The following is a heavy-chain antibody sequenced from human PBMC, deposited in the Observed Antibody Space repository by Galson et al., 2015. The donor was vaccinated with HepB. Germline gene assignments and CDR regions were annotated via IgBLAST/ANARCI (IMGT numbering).Heavy chain of an antibody. V-gene: IGHV1-18*01. D-gene: IGHD3-3*01. Sequence: QSGAEVTKPGASVKVSSKASGYPFTSYGISWVRQAAGQGLERMGWVSAYNGNTNYAQKLQGRVTTTTDTSTSTAYMELMSLRSDDGAVSYCARDVDDFWRGYWAARPRSDYYYTDVSGKGTTVTVAS. CDR1: GYPFTSYG. CDR2: VSAYNGNT. CDR3: ARDVDDFWRGYWAARPRSDYYYTDV. J-gene: IGHJ6*03.